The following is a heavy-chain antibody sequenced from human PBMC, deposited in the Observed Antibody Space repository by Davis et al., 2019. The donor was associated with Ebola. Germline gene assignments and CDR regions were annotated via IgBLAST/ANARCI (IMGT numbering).Heavy chain of an antibody. CDR3: VSGSFYSWFDP. CDR1: GFTFSSYA. CDR2: VNVGGDST. V-gene: IGHV3-23*01. J-gene: IGHJ5*02. Sequence: GESLKISCAASGFTFSSYAMSWVRQAPGKGLEWVSAVNVGGDSTYYADSVNGRFTISRDNSNNTLYLHMNSLRAEDTAVYYCVSGSFYSWFDPWGPGTLVTVSS. D-gene: IGHD1-26*01.